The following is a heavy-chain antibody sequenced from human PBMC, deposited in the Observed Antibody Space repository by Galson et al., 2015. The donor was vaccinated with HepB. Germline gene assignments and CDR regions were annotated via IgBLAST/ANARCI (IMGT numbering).Heavy chain of an antibody. J-gene: IGHJ2*01. V-gene: IGHV2-70*01. CDR1: GFSLSTSGMC. CDR2: IDWDDDK. D-gene: IGHD5-18*01. CDR3: ARMRYSYGSAASWYFDL. Sequence: PALVKPTQTLTLTCTFSGFSLSTSGMCVSWIRQPPGKALEWLALIDWDDDKYYSTSLKTRLTISKDTSKNQVVLTMTNMDPVDTATYYCARMRYSYGSAASWYFDLWGRGTLVTVSS.